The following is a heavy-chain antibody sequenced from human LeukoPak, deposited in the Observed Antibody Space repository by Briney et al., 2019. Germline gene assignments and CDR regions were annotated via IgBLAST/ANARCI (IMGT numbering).Heavy chain of an antibody. CDR1: GYIFTDYW. CDR2: IFPDDSDA. Sequence: GESLKISCRVSGYIFTDYWIGWVRQMPGKGLEWMGIIFPDDSDARYSPSFQGQVTFSADTSINTAYLQWSSLKASDTAMYYCARRIRIQGGDSQDYFHYWGQGTLVTVSS. V-gene: IGHV5-51*01. J-gene: IGHJ4*02. CDR3: ARRIRIQGGDSQDYFHY. D-gene: IGHD3-16*01.